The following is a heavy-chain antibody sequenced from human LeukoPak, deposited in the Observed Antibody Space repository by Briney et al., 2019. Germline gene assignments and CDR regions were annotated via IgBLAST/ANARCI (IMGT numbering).Heavy chain of an antibody. CDR2: INHSGST. D-gene: IGHD6-19*01. CDR1: GGSFSGYY. J-gene: IGHJ5*02. Sequence: SETLSLTCAVYGGSFSGYYWSWIRQPPGKGLEWIGEINHSGSTNYNPSLKSRVTISVDTSKNQFSLKLSSVTAADTAVYYCARGVHARWLVLSGWFDPWGQGTLVTVSS. CDR3: ARGVHARWLVLSGWFDP. V-gene: IGHV4-34*01.